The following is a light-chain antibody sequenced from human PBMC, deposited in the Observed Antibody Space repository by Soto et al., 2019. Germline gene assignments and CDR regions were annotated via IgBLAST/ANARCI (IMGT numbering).Light chain of an antibody. CDR2: EVS. J-gene: IGLJ2*01. CDR1: SSDVGAYNY. Sequence: QSVLTQPASVSGSPGQSITISCTGTSSDVGAYNYVSWYQQHPGKAPKVMIYEVSNRPSGVSNRFSGSKSGNTASLTISGLQAEDEAYYYCSSSVGVASLRVFGGGTQLTVL. V-gene: IGLV2-14*01. CDR3: SSSVGVASLRV.